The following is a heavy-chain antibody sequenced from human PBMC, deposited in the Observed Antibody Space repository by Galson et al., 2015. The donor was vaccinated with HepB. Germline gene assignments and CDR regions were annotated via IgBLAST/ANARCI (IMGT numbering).Heavy chain of an antibody. J-gene: IGHJ3*02. V-gene: IGHV3-23*01. Sequence: SLRLSCAASGFTFSNYAMSWVRQAPGKGLEWVSAISGSGISTYYADSVKGRCTIARDNSKNTLYLQMNSLRAEDTAVYYCAKDIRTYGDYVRAFDIWGQGTMVTVSS. CDR1: GFTFSNYA. CDR2: ISGSGIST. D-gene: IGHD4-17*01. CDR3: AKDIRTYGDYVRAFDI.